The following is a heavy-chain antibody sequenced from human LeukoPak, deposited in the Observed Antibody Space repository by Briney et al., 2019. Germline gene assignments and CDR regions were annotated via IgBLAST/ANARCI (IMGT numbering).Heavy chain of an antibody. CDR1: GYTLTELF. CDR2: FDPEDGET. J-gene: IGHJ4*02. Sequence: ASVKVSCKVSGYTLTELFMHWVRQAPGKGLEWMGGFDPEDGETIYAQKFQGRVTMTEDTTTDTAYMELSSLRSEDTAVYYCATDPAYCGRDCYWVYWGQGTLVTVSS. V-gene: IGHV1-24*01. CDR3: ATDPAYCGRDCYWVY. D-gene: IGHD2-21*01.